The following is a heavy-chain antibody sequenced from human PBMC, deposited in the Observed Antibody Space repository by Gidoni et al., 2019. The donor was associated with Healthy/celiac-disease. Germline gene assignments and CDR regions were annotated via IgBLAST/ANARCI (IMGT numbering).Heavy chain of an antibody. CDR3: ARAAFGELFYLGDY. V-gene: IGHV3-30*01. CDR1: GFTFSSYA. J-gene: IGHJ4*02. D-gene: IGHD3-10*01. CDR2: ISYDGSNK. Sequence: QVQLVESGGGVVQPGRSLRLPCAASGFTFSSYAMHWVRQAPGKGLGWVGVISYDGSNKYYADAVKGRFTISRDNYKNTLYLQMNSLRAEDTAVYYCARAAFGELFYLGDYWGQGTLVTVSS.